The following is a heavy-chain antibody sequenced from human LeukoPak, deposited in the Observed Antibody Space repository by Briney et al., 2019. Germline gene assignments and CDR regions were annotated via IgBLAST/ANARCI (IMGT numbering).Heavy chain of an antibody. J-gene: IGHJ4*02. CDR3: RLVGATKDSTFTDY. Sequence: GGSLRLSYAAPGFTFSGSAMHWVRQASGKGLEWVGRIRSKANSYATAYAASVKGRFTISRDDSKNTAYLQMNSLKTEDTAVYYCRLVGATKDSTFTDYWGQGTLVTVSS. CDR1: GFTFSGSA. D-gene: IGHD1-26*01. V-gene: IGHV3-73*01. CDR2: IRSKANSYAT.